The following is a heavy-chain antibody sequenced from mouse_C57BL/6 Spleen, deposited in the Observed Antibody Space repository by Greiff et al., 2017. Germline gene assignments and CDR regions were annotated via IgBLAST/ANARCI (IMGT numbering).Heavy chain of an antibody. D-gene: IGHD1-1*01. CDR2: IDPETGDT. V-gene: IGHV14-4*01. CDR3: TAGHYYGSSYLWFAY. CDR1: GFYITDDY. Sequence: VQLQQSGAELVRPGASVKLSCTASGFYITDDYMHWVKQRPEQGLEWIGWIDPETGDTAYAPKFQGKATITVDTSSNTAYMQLSSLTSEDSAVYYCTAGHYYGSSYLWFAYWGQGTLVTVSA. J-gene: IGHJ3*01.